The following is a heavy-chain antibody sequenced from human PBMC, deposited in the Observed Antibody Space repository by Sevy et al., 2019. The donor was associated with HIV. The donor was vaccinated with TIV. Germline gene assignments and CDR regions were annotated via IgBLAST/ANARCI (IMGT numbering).Heavy chain of an antibody. D-gene: IGHD3-22*01. Sequence: SETLSLTCTVSGGSISSYYWSWIRQPPGKGLEWIGYIYYSGSTNYNPSLKSRVTISVDTSKNQFSLKLGSVTAADTAVYYCARGLPRGYDSSGRNWFDPWGQGTLVTVSS. CDR3: ARGLPRGYDSSGRNWFDP. V-gene: IGHV4-59*01. CDR1: GGSISSYY. CDR2: IYYSGST. J-gene: IGHJ5*02.